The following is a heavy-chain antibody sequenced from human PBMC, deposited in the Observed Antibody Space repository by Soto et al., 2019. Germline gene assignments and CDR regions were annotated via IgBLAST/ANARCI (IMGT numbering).Heavy chain of an antibody. J-gene: IGHJ6*03. CDR1: GGTFSSYT. CDR2: IIPILGIA. CDR3: ARDGGIAAAGNYYYYYMDV. V-gene: IGHV1-69*08. D-gene: IGHD6-13*01. Sequence: QVQLVQSGAEVTKPGSSVKVSCKASGGTFSSYTISWVRQAPGQGLEWMGRIIPILGIANYAQKFQGRVTITADKSTSTAYMELSSLRSEDTAVYYCARDGGIAAAGNYYYYYMDVWGKGTTVTVSS.